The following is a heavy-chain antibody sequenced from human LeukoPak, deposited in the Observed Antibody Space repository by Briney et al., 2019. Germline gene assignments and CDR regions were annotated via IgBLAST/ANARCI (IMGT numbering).Heavy chain of an antibody. Sequence: GGSLRLSCAASGFTFSSYSMNWVRQAPGKGLEWVSSISSSSSYIYYADSVKGRFTISRDNAKNSLYLQMNSLRAEDTAVYYCARDPLRRDGHNHGFAVLDYWGQGTLVTVSS. CDR2: ISSSSSYI. V-gene: IGHV3-21*01. D-gene: IGHD5-24*01. J-gene: IGHJ4*02. CDR1: GFTFSSYS. CDR3: ARDPLRRDGHNHGFAVLDY.